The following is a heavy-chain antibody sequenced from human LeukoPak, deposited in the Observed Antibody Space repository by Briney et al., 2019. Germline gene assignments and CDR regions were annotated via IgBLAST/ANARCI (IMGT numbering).Heavy chain of an antibody. Sequence: NASETLSLTCTVSGGSISSYCWSWIRQPPGKGLEWIGYIYYSGSTNYNPSLKSRVTISVDTSKNQFSLKLSSVTAADTAVYYCATYIAVAGAYYFDYWGQGTLVTVSS. CDR3: ATYIAVAGAYYFDY. D-gene: IGHD6-19*01. V-gene: IGHV4-59*01. CDR1: GGSISSYC. CDR2: IYYSGST. J-gene: IGHJ4*02.